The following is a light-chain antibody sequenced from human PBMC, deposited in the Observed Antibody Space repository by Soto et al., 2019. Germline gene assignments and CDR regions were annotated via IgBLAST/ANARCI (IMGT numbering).Light chain of an antibody. CDR2: DAS. V-gene: IGKV1-33*01. J-gene: IGKJ5*01. CDR3: QQYDNLPIT. CDR1: QDMSNE. Sequence: DIQMTQSPSSLSASVGDRVTITCQASQDMSNEVNWYQQKPGKVPKLLIYDASNLETGVPSRFSGSGSATDFTFTISSLQPEDIATYYCQQYDNLPITFGQGTRLEIK.